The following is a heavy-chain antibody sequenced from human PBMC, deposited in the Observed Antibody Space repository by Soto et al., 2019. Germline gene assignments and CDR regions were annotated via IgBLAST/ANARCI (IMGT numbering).Heavy chain of an antibody. V-gene: IGHV1-2*04. CDR2: INPNSGGT. J-gene: IGHJ4*02. CDR1: GYTFTGYY. D-gene: IGHD4-17*01. Sequence: QVQLVQSGAEVKKPGASVKVSCKASGYTFTGYYMHWVRQAPGQGLEWMGWINPNSGGTNYAQKFQGWVTMTRDTSISTAYMELRRLRSDDTAVYYCARASLTTVTPLDYWGQGTLVTVSS. CDR3: ARASLTTVTPLDY.